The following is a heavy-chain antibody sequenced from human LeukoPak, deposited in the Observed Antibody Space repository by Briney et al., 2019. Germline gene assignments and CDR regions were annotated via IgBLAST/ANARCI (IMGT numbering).Heavy chain of an antibody. J-gene: IGHJ4*02. CDR3: ARGDLLWFGELLSSFDY. CDR2: ISSSSSYI. Sequence: GGSLRLSCAASGFTFSSYSMNWLRQAPGKGLDWVSSISSSSSYIYYADSVKGRFTISRDNAKNSLYLQMNSLRAEDAAVYYCARGDLLWFGELLSSFDYWGQGTLVTVSS. V-gene: IGHV3-21*01. D-gene: IGHD3-10*01. CDR1: GFTFSSYS.